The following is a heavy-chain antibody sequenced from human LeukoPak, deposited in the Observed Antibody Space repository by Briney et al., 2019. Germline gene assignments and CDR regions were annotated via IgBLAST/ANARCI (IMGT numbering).Heavy chain of an antibody. CDR2: IRRRAYGGAA. Sequence: QSGGSLGLSCTTSGFAFDDFAMSWVRQPAGKGLEWVGFIRRRAYGGAAEYAASVKGRFIISRDDSKGIAYLQMNSLKTEDTAVYYCSRNGLVDFDYWGQGSRVIVSP. CDR3: SRNGLVDFDY. CDR1: GFAFDDFA. J-gene: IGHJ4*02. V-gene: IGHV3-49*04.